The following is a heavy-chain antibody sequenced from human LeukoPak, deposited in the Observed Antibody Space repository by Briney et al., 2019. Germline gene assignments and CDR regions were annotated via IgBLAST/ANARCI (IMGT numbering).Heavy chain of an antibody. V-gene: IGHV3-23*01. CDR3: AKSLLTTATGTGRASDI. CDR2: ISGSGGST. CDR1: GFTFSSYT. Sequence: GGSLRLSCAASGFTFSSYTMNWVRQAPGKGLEWVSAISGSGGSTYYADSVKGRFTISRDNSKNTLFLQMNSLRAEDTAKYYCAKSLLTTATGTGRASDIWGQGTMVTVSS. D-gene: IGHD1-1*01. J-gene: IGHJ3*02.